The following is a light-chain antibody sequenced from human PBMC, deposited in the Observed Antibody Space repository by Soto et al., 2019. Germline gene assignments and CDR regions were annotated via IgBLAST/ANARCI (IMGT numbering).Light chain of an antibody. CDR3: HQRNK. J-gene: IGKJ5*01. Sequence: EVVLTQSPATLSFAPGERATLSCRASQFLSSYLAWYQQKPGQPPRLLIYDTSNRATGIPARCSGSRSGTDFTLTIRSLEPEDFGVYFCHQRNKFGQGTRLEIK. CDR1: QFLSSY. V-gene: IGKV3-11*01. CDR2: DTS.